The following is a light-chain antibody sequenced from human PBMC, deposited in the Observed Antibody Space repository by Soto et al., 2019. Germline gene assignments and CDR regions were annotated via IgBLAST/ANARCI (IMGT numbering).Light chain of an antibody. CDR3: QQYDKYSWT. CDR1: QSISSW. CDR2: DAS. J-gene: IGKJ1*01. Sequence: DLQMTRSPSSLSASVGYRVTITYRASQSISSWLAWYQQKPGKAPKLLSYDASSLESGVPSRVRGSGSGTEFTLTISSLKPDDFETYYCQQYDKYSWTFGQGTKVDIK. V-gene: IGKV1-5*01.